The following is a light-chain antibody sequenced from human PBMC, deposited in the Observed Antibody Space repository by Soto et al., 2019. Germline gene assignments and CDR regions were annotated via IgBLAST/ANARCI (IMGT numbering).Light chain of an antibody. J-gene: IGKJ1*01. V-gene: IGKV1-5*01. Sequence: DIQMTQSPSTLSASVGDSVTITCRASQSVDASLAWYQQKPGEDPKLLIYDVSNLETGVPSRFSGSGSGTEFSLTIRSLQPDDFASYYCQQYDYSRTFGQGTNVEIK. CDR1: QSVDAS. CDR3: QQYDYSRT. CDR2: DVS.